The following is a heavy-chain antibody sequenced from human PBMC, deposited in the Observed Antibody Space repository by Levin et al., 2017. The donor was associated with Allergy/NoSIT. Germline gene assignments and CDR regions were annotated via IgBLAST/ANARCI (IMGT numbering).Heavy chain of an antibody. CDR2: SRNKARSYTT. J-gene: IGHJ4*02. CDR1: GFIFSDYY. V-gene: IGHV3-72*01. CDR3: TRAATGNYISDY. Sequence: LSLTCAASGFIFSDYYMDWVRQAPGKGLEWIARSRNKARSYTTEYAASVKGRFSVSRDASTSSLYLQVNSLKTEDTAVYYCTRAATGNYISDYWGQGTLVTVSS. D-gene: IGHD1-7*01.